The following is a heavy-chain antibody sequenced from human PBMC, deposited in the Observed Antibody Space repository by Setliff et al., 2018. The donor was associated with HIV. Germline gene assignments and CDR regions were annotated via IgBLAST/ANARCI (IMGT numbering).Heavy chain of an antibody. J-gene: IGHJ3*02. D-gene: IGHD5-18*01. CDR2: ISTYSDEA. V-gene: IGHV1-18*01. CDR1: GYTFTSYG. Sequence: GASVKVSCKASGYTFTSYGISWVRQAPGQGLEWMGWISTYSDEASYAENLQGRVTMTTDTSTSTAYMDLRSLRSEDTAVYYCARSRGSGHTAMLRPDAFDIWGQGTMVTVSS. CDR3: ARSRGSGHTAMLRPDAFDI.